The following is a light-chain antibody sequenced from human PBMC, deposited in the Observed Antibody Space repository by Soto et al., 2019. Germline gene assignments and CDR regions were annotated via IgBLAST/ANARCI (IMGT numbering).Light chain of an antibody. Sequence: EIVLTQSRATLSVSPGERATLSCRASQSVGKNLAWYQQRPGQAPRLLIYDASTRATGIPARITGSGSGTEFTLTISSLQSEDFAVYYCQQYTKWRTFGQGTKVDIK. V-gene: IGKV3-15*01. CDR1: QSVGKN. CDR2: DAS. CDR3: QQYTKWRT. J-gene: IGKJ1*01.